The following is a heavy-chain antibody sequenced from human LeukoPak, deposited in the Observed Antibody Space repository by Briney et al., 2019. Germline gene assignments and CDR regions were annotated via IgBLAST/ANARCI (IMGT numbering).Heavy chain of an antibody. CDR2: IWYDGSNK. J-gene: IGHJ4*02. CDR3: ARKMPTSNRLDY. V-gene: IGHV3-33*01. Sequence: GRSLRLSCAASGFTFSSYGMHWVRQAPGKGLEWVAAIWYDGSNKYYADSVKGRFTISRDNSKNPLYLQMRSLRAEDRAVYYCARKMPTSNRLDYWGQGTLVTVSS. CDR1: GFTFSSYG. D-gene: IGHD5-24*01.